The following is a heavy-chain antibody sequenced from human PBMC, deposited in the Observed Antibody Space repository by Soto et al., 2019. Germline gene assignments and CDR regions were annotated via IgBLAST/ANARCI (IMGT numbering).Heavy chain of an antibody. D-gene: IGHD3-3*01. J-gene: IGHJ6*02. Sequence: ASVKVSCKASGYTFTSYAMHWVRQAPGQRLEWMGWINAGNGNTKYSQKFQGRVTIIRDTSASTAYMELSSLRSEDTAVYYCARTPKFGVVIIMDYYYGMDVWGQGTTVTVSS. CDR3: ARTPKFGVVIIMDYYYGMDV. CDR1: GYTFTSYA. V-gene: IGHV1-3*01. CDR2: INAGNGNT.